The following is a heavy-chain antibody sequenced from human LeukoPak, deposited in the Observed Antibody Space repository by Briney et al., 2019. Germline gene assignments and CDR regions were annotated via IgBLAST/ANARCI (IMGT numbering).Heavy chain of an antibody. CDR1: GFTFSSYA. V-gene: IGHV3-23*01. Sequence: PGGSLRLSCAASGFTFSSYAMSRVRQAPGKGLEWVSAISGSGGSTYYADSVKGRFTISRDNSKNTLYLQMNSLRAEDTAVYYCAKVGVYCSGGSCYHTFDYWGQGTLVTVSS. CDR3: AKVGVYCSGGSCYHTFDY. CDR2: ISGSGGST. J-gene: IGHJ4*02. D-gene: IGHD2-15*01.